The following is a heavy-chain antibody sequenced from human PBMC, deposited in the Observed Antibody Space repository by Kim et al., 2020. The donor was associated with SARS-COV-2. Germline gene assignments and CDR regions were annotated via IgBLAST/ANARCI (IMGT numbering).Heavy chain of an antibody. V-gene: IGHV4-34*01. CDR3: ARAYSSSWYGKYFDY. D-gene: IGHD6-13*01. Sequence: PSLKSRVTISVDTSKNQFSLKLSSMTAADTAVYYCARAYSSSWYGKYFDYWGQGTLVTVSS. J-gene: IGHJ4*02.